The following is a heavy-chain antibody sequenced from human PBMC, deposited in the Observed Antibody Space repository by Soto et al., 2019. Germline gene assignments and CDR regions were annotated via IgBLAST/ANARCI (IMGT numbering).Heavy chain of an antibody. CDR2: INPNSGGT. V-gene: IGHV1-2*02. CDR3: VRGGRVAGPTSSEAYHPFDF. Sequence: ASVKVSCKTSGYTFSDHYTHWVRQAPGQGLEWMGWINPNSGGTGYAEKFQGRVTMTRDTSISTAYMELNRLNSDDTAVYYCVRGGRVAGPTSSEAYHPFDFWGQGTLVTVSS. D-gene: IGHD6-19*01. CDR1: GYTFSDHY. J-gene: IGHJ4*02.